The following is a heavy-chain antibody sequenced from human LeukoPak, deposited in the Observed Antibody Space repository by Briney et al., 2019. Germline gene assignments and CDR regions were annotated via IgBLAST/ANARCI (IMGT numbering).Heavy chain of an antibody. D-gene: IGHD3-10*01. CDR3: AKYYGSGSSAWFDP. CDR1: GYTFTSYG. V-gene: IGHV1-18*01. Sequence: GASVKVSCKASGYTFTSYGISWVRQAPGQGLEWMGWISAYNGNTNYAQKLQGRVTMTTDTSTSTAYVELRSLRSDDTAVYYCAKYYGSGSSAWFDPWGQGTLVTVSS. CDR2: ISAYNGNT. J-gene: IGHJ5*02.